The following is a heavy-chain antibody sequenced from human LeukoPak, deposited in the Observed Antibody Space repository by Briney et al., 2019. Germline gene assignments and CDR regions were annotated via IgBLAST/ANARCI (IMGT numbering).Heavy chain of an antibody. D-gene: IGHD3-10*01. J-gene: IGHJ4*02. CDR3: ATSRDLFNFDY. Sequence: ASMTVSCKVSGYTLTERSMHWVRQSPGKGIEWMGGFDPADGDTVYAQHLEGRVTMTLDTSTDTAYVELSGLRSEDTAVYYCATSRDLFNFDYWGQGTLVTVSS. V-gene: IGHV1-24*01. CDR2: FDPADGDT. CDR1: GYTLTERS.